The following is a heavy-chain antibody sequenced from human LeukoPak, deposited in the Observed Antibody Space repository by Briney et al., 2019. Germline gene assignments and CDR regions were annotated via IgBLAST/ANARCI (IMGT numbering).Heavy chain of an antibody. Sequence: GASVTVSCTASGGTFSSYAISWVRQAPGQGLEWMGGIIPIFGTANYAQKFQGRVTITADESTSTAYMELSSLRSEDTAVYYCARTLVIPNWFDPWGQGTLVTVSS. CDR1: GGTFSSYA. CDR3: ARTLVIPNWFDP. D-gene: IGHD3-9*01. V-gene: IGHV1-69*01. CDR2: IIPIFGTA. J-gene: IGHJ5*02.